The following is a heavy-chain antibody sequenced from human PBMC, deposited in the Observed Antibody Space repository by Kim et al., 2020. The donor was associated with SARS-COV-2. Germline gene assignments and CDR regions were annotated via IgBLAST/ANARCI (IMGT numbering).Heavy chain of an antibody. Sequence: YSPSLQGQVTLSADKSVSTAYLQWSSLRASDTAMYYCARPGDRYYYGMDVWGQGTTVTVSS. J-gene: IGHJ6*02. CDR3: ARPGDRYYYGMDV. D-gene: IGHD7-27*01. V-gene: IGHV5-51*01.